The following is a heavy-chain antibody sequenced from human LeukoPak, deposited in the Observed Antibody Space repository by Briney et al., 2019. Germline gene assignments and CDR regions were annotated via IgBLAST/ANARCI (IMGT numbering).Heavy chain of an antibody. CDR3: SLDYFDY. CDR2: IKSKTDGGTT. J-gene: IGHJ4*02. Sequence: GGALRLSCAASGFSFSNAWMSWVRQAPGKGQEWVGRIKSKTDGGTTDYAEAVKGRFTISRDDSKNTLYLQLNSLKPEDTAVYYCSLDYFDYWGQGTLVTVSS. V-gene: IGHV3-15*01. CDR1: GFSFSNAW.